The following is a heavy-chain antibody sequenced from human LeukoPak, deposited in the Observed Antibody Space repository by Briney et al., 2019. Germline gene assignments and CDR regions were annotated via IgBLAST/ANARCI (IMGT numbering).Heavy chain of an antibody. J-gene: IGHJ6*02. D-gene: IGHD3-3*01. V-gene: IGHV5-51*01. CDR1: GYSFTSYW. CDR2: IYPGGSDT. Sequence: GESLKISCKGSGYSFTSYWIGWVRQMPGKGLEWMGIIYPGGSDTRYSPSFQGQVTISADKSISTAYLQWSSLKASDTAMYYCARLNYDFWSGYYSRGYYYYYGMDVWGQGTTVTVSS. CDR3: ARLNYDFWSGYYSRGYYYYYGMDV.